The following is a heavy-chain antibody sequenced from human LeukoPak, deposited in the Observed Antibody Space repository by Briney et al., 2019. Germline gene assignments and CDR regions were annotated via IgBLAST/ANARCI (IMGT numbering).Heavy chain of an antibody. Sequence: ASVKVSCKASGGTFSSYAISWVRQAPGQGLEWKGGIIPIFGTANYAQKFQGRVTITADESTSTAYMELSSLRSEDTAVYYCARTTYYYDSSGLPNYYYYGMDVWGQGTTVTVSS. V-gene: IGHV1-69*01. J-gene: IGHJ6*02. CDR1: GGTFSSYA. CDR3: ARTTYYYDSSGLPNYYYYGMDV. D-gene: IGHD3-22*01. CDR2: IIPIFGTA.